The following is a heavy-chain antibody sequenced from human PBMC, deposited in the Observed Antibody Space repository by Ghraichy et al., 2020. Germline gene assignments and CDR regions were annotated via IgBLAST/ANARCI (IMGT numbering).Heavy chain of an antibody. CDR3: ARGYSSGWEDAFDI. CDR1: GGSISSSNW. D-gene: IGHD6-19*01. V-gene: IGHV4-4*02. CDR2: IYHSGST. Sequence: SETLSLTCAVSGGSISSSNWWSWVRQPPGKGLEWIGEIYHSGSTNYNLSLKSRVTISVDKSKNQFSLKLSSVTAADTAVYYCARGYSSGWEDAFDIWGQGTMVTVSS. J-gene: IGHJ3*02.